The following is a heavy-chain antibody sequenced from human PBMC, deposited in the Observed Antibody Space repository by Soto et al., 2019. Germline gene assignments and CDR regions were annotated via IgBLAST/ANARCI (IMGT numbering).Heavy chain of an antibody. V-gene: IGHV1-3*01. CDR3: ARDGVSSTEYTWNYGTYFDY. CDR1: GYSFTSYA. J-gene: IGHJ4*02. D-gene: IGHD1-7*01. Sequence: ASVKVSCEASGYSFTSYAMHWVRQAPGQRLEWMGWINAGNGNTKYSQKFQGRITITRDTSASTAYMDLSSLRPDDTAMYYCARDGVSSTEYTWNYGTYFDYWGQGALVTVSS. CDR2: INAGNGNT.